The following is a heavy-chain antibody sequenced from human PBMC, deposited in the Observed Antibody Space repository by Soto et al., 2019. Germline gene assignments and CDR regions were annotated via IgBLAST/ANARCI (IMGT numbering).Heavy chain of an antibody. V-gene: IGHV3-21*01. J-gene: IGHJ4*02. D-gene: IGHD5-12*01. Sequence: EVQLVESGGGLVKPGGSLRLSCAASGFTFSSYSMNWVRQAPGKGLEWVSSISSGNSYIYYEDSVKGRFTISRDNAKNSLCLQMTSLSAEDRAGYYCARDRRDGYNFDYWGQGPLVTVSS. CDR1: GFTFSSYS. CDR2: ISSGNSYI. CDR3: ARDRRDGYNFDY.